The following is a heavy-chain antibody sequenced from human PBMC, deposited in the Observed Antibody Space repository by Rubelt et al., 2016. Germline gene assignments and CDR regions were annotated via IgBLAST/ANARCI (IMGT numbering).Heavy chain of an antibody. V-gene: IGHV4-39*07. CDR2: IYYSGST. Sequence: QLQLQESGPGLVKPSETLSLTCTVSGGSISSSSYYWGWIRQPPGKGLEWIGSIYYSGSTYYNPSLTSRVTRAVDTSKNQFAQKLSSVTAADTAVYYWARDPRAGTTSLDYWGQGTLVTVSS. J-gene: IGHJ4*02. CDR3: ARDPRAGTTSLDY. CDR1: GGSISSSSYY. D-gene: IGHD1-7*01.